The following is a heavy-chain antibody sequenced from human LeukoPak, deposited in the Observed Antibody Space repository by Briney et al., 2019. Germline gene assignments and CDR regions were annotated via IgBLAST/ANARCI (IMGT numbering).Heavy chain of an antibody. CDR1: GFTFSSYG. CDR2: ISYDGSDN. V-gene: IGHV3-30*18. Sequence: PGRSLRLSCAASGFTFSSYGVHWVRQAPGKGLEWVAIISYDGSDNYYADSVKGRFTISRDNSKNTLYLQMNSLKDEDTAVYYCAKGSSGWYYPHFDYWGQGTLVTVSS. J-gene: IGHJ4*02. CDR3: AKGSSGWYYPHFDY. D-gene: IGHD6-19*01.